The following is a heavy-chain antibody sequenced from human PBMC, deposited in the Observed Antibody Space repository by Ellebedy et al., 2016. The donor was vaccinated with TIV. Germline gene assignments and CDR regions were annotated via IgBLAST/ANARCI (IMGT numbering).Heavy chain of an antibody. CDR3: ARGGGRGSAWHFYGMDA. CDR1: GYTFTTHD. J-gene: IGHJ6*02. Sequence: AASVKVSCKASGYTFTTHDINWVRQATGQGLEWMGWLNTNSGATGYAPKFQGRVTMTRNTSISTAYMELSSLRSEDTAVYYCARGGGRGSAWHFYGMDAWGQGTTVTVSS. D-gene: IGHD6-19*01. V-gene: IGHV1-8*01. CDR2: LNTNSGAT.